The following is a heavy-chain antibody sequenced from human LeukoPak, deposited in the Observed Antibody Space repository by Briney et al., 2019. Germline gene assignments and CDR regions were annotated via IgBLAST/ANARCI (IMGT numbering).Heavy chain of an antibody. J-gene: IGHJ4*02. D-gene: IGHD1-1*01. Sequence: PGRSLRLSCAASGFTFSSYGMHWVRQAPGKGLEWVAVIWYDGSNKYYADSAKGRFTISRGNSKNTLYLQMNSLRAEDTAVYYCARFWNDGPIDYWGQGTLVTVSS. CDR1: GFTFSSYG. CDR3: ARFWNDGPIDY. CDR2: IWYDGSNK. V-gene: IGHV3-33*01.